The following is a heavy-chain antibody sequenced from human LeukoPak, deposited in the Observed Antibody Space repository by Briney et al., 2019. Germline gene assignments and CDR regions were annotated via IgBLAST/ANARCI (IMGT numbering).Heavy chain of an antibody. D-gene: IGHD6-13*01. CDR1: GYTFTSYY. Sequence: ASVKVSCKASGYTFTSYYMHWVRQAPGQGLEWMGIINPSGGSTSYAQKFQGRVTMTRNTSISTAYMELSSLRSEDTAVYYCARGGIAAAGFDYWGQGTLVTVSS. CDR2: INPSGGST. CDR3: ARGGIAAAGFDY. V-gene: IGHV1-46*01. J-gene: IGHJ4*02.